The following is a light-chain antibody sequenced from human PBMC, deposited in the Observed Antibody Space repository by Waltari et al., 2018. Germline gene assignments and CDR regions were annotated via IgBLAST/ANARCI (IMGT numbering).Light chain of an antibody. CDR1: SSDVGQYNL. V-gene: IGLV2-23*01. CDR2: EGS. Sequence: QSALTQPASVSGSPGQSITISCPGTSSDVGQYNLVSWYQQHPGQAPKLMIYEGSQRPSGVSDRFSGSKSGNTASLTISGLQAEDEADYYCFSYAGRATGVFGGGTKLTVL. CDR3: FSYAGRATGV. J-gene: IGLJ2*01.